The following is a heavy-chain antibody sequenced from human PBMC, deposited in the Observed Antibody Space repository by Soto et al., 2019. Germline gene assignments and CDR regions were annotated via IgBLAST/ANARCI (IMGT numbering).Heavy chain of an antibody. CDR2: IYYSGST. CDR1: GGSISSSSYY. D-gene: IGHD6-13*01. Sequence: SETLSLTCTVSGGSISSSSYYWGWIRQPPGKGLEWIGSIYYSGSTYYNPSLKSRVTISVDTSKNQFSLKLSSVTAADTAVYYCARLLAAAFSAYYMDVWGKGTTVTVSS. V-gene: IGHV4-39*01. J-gene: IGHJ6*03. CDR3: ARLLAAAFSAYYMDV.